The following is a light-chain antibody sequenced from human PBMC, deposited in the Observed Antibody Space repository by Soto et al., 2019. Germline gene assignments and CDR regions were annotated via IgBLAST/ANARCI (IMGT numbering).Light chain of an antibody. CDR2: RAF. CDR1: LSVSSD. J-gene: IGKJ4*01. CDR3: QQYNNWPLT. V-gene: IGKV3-15*01. Sequence: EIVTTQSPATLSLSPGERATLSGRASLSVSSDLAWYRQKPGQAPRLLIYRAFTRATGIPARFSGSGFGTDFTLTISSLQSEDFAVYYCQQYNNWPLTFGGGTKVDIK.